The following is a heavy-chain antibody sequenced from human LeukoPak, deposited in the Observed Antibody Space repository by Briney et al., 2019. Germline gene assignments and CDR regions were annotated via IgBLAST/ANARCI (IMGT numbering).Heavy chain of an antibody. D-gene: IGHD6-13*01. V-gene: IGHV1-18*01. Sequence: ASVKVSCKASGYTFTSYGINWVRQAPGQGLEWMGWISAYNGNTNYAQKLQGRVTMTTDTSTSTAYMELRSLRSDDTAVYYCARGEPRIAAAGTFVDYWGQGTLVTVSS. CDR2: ISAYNGNT. J-gene: IGHJ4*02. CDR1: GYTFTSYG. CDR3: ARGEPRIAAAGTFVDY.